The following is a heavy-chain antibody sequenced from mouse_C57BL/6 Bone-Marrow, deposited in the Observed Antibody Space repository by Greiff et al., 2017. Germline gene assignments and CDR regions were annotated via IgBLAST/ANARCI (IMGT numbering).Heavy chain of an antibody. V-gene: IGHV1-36*01. CDR1: GFTFTDYY. D-gene: IGHD4-1*01. CDR3: ARKGELDPDY. Sequence: DVQLQESGPVLVKPGPSVKISCKASGFTFTDYYMHWVKQSHGKSLEWIGLVYPYNGGTSYNQKFKGKATLTVDTSNSTAYMERNSLTSEESAIYYCARKGELDPDYWGQGTTLTVSS. J-gene: IGHJ2*01. CDR2: VYPYNGGT.